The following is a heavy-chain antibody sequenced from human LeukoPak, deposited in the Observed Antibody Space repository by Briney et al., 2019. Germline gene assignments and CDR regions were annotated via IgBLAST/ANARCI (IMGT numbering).Heavy chain of an antibody. CDR3: ARGSADDDDKWIDP. CDR2: ISSSPINI. Sequence: GGSLRLSCVVSGFTFSTYAMSWVRQAPGKGLEWVSYISSSPINIYYADSVRGRFTISRDNAKNSVFLQMNSLRAEDTAVYYCARGSADDDDKWIDPWGQGTLVTVSS. V-gene: IGHV3-48*04. D-gene: IGHD1-1*01. J-gene: IGHJ5*02. CDR1: GFTFSTYA.